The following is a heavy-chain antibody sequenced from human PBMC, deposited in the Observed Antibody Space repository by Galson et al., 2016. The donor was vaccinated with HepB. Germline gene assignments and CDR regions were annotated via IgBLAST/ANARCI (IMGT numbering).Heavy chain of an antibody. CDR3: ATFEYSNSSVLDY. Sequence: VKVSCKVSGYTFTDYYTHWVQQAPGKGLEWMGLVDPEDGKTIYAEKFQGRVTITADTSTDTAYMELSSLRSEDTAVYYCATFEYSNSSVLDYWGQGTLVTVSS. J-gene: IGHJ4*02. CDR2: VDPEDGKT. D-gene: IGHD6-6*01. CDR1: GYTFTDYY. V-gene: IGHV1-69-2*01.